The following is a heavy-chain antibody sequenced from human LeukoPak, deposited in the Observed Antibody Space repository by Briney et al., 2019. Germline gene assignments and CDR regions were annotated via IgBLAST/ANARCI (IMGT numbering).Heavy chain of an antibody. Sequence: SETLSLTCAVYGGSFSGYYWSWIRQRPGKGVEWIGEIYHSGSTNYNPSLKSRVTISVDKSKNQFSLKLSSVTAADTAVYYCAVAATYYYYYGMDVWGQGTTVTVSS. CDR2: IYHSGST. J-gene: IGHJ6*02. V-gene: IGHV4-34*01. D-gene: IGHD2-15*01. CDR1: GGSFSGYY. CDR3: AVAATYYYYYGMDV.